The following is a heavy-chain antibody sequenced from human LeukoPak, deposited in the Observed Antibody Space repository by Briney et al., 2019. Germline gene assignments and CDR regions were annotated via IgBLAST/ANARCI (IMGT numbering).Heavy chain of an antibody. CDR3: ARDGGGRQWLAYYFDY. CDR2: INPKSGGT. J-gene: IGHJ4*02. Sequence: ASVKVSCKASGYTFTDYYLHWVRQAPGQGLEWMGWINPKSGGTNFAQKFQGRVTMTRDMSTSTVYMELSSLRSEDTAVYYCARDGGGRQWLAYYFDYWGQGTLVTVSS. CDR1: GYTFTDYY. D-gene: IGHD6-19*01. V-gene: IGHV1-2*02.